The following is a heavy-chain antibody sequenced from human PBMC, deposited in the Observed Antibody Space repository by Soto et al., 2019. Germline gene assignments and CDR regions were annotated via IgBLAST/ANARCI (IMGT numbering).Heavy chain of an antibody. V-gene: IGHV1-18*04. J-gene: IGHJ3*02. CDR3: ARDSGAALYGEDALDI. CDR2: VSTSIRST. CDR1: GYSFSGYD. Sequence: QGKLVQSGPEVKKPGASVKVSCTASGYSFSGYDITWVRQAPGQGLEWLGWVSTSIRSTMSAEKLQGRLTMTTDTSTTTVYMELRALTSDDTAVYYCARDSGAALYGEDALDIWGQGTMVSVSS. D-gene: IGHD3-10*01.